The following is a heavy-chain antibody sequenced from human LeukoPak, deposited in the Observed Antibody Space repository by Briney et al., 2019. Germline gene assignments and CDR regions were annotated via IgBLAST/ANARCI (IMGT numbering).Heavy chain of an antibody. CDR1: GFTFSSYA. D-gene: IGHD4-17*01. CDR2: ISRSGGST. J-gene: IGHJ3*02. V-gene: IGHV3-23*01. Sequence: PGGSLRLSCAASGFTFSSYAMTWVRQAPGKGLEWVSGISRSGGSTYYADSVKGRFIISRDNSKNTLYLQMNSLRAEDTAVYYCAKELENYGDYVEGFDIWGQGTMVTVFS. CDR3: AKELENYGDYVEGFDI.